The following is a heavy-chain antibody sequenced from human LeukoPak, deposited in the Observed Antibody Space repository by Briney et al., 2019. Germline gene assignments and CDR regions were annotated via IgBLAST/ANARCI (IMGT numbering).Heavy chain of an antibody. CDR2: IYSSGST. D-gene: IGHD7-27*01. Sequence: SETLSLTCSVSGGSVSNYFWTWIRQPPGKGLEWIGYIYSSGSTYYNPSLKSRVTISVDTSKNRFSLKLSTVTAADTAVYYCARRPTGDPKFDYWGQGTLVTVSS. CDR3: ARRPTGDPKFDY. V-gene: IGHV4-59*08. J-gene: IGHJ4*02. CDR1: GGSVSNYF.